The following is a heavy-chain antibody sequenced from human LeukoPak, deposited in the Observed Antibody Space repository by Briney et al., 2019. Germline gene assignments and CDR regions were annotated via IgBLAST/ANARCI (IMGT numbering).Heavy chain of an antibody. CDR2: IYYSEST. Sequence: SHTLSPACTLSCRSMSRHCSGSVRQPPRGGIEWIGYIYYSESTNYNASLKSRVTISVDTSKKQFYLQLNSLTAADTAVYYCARYFDGGPYYDPYYFDYWGQGTLVTVSS. CDR1: CRSMSRHC. CDR3: ARYFDGGPYYDPYYFDY. J-gene: IGHJ4*02. V-gene: IGHV4-59*07. D-gene: IGHD3-3*01.